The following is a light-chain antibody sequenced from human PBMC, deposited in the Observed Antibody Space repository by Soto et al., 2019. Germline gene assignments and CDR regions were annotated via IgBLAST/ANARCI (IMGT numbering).Light chain of an antibody. V-gene: IGKV3-20*01. Sequence: EIVLTQSPGTLSLSLGERATLSCRASQSISSAFFAWYQQKPGLPPRLLIYSTSSRASGVPDRFSGSGSGTDFPLTISRVEPEDSAVYYCQQYSPSPSYTFGQGTKLAIK. CDR1: QSISSAF. CDR2: STS. CDR3: QQYSPSPSYT. J-gene: IGKJ2*01.